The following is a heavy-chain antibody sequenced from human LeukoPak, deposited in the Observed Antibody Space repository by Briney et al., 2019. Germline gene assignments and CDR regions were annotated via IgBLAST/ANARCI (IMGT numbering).Heavy chain of an antibody. CDR2: INPNSGDT. V-gene: IGHV1-2*07. D-gene: IGHD2-2*01. CDR3: ARGGVRSCYYFDY. Sequence: ASVKVSCKASGYTFTGYYIHWVRQAPGQGLEWMGWINPNSGDTNYAHKFQGRVTITRDTSISTAYMELSRLRSDDTAVYYCARGGVRSCYYFDYWGQGTLVSVSS. CDR1: GYTFTGYY. J-gene: IGHJ4*02.